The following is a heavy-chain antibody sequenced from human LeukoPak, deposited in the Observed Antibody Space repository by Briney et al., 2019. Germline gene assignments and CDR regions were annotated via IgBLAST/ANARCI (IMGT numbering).Heavy chain of an antibody. J-gene: IGHJ4*02. D-gene: IGHD6-19*01. V-gene: IGHV3-13*04. CDR1: GFTFSSYD. CDR2: IGTSGDT. Sequence: TGGSLILSCAASGFTFSSYDMHWVRQATGKGLEWVSVIGTSGDTYYAGSVKGRFTISRENAKNSLYLQMNSLTAGDTAVYFCSRVGSSGWPNYFDSWGQGTLVTVSS. CDR3: SRVGSSGWPNYFDS.